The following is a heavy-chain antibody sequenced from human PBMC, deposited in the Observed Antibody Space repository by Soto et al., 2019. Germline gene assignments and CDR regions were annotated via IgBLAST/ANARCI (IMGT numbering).Heavy chain of an antibody. D-gene: IGHD2-21*01. Sequence: PGGPLRLSCTASGFPLSAYGMHWVRQAPGKGLEWVALISDDGSNIYYADSVKGRVTISRDNSKNTVYLQVNSLRDEDTGIYYCPKENAVVIAVQWGQGTLVTVSS. J-gene: IGHJ4*02. CDR3: PKENAVVIAVQ. V-gene: IGHV3-30*18. CDR1: GFPLSAYG. CDR2: ISDDGSNI.